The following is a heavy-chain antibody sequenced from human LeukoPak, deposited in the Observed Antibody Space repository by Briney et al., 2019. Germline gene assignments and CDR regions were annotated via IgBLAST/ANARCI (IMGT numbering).Heavy chain of an antibody. V-gene: IGHV4-34*01. D-gene: IGHD3-10*01. Sequence: SETLSLTCAVYGGSFSGYYWSWIRQPPGKGLEWIGKINHSGSTNYNPSLKSRVTISVDTSKNQFSLKLSSVTAADTAVYYCARAEYYFDYWGQGTLVTVSS. CDR2: INHSGST. CDR3: ARAEYYFDY. J-gene: IGHJ4*02. CDR1: GGSFSGYY.